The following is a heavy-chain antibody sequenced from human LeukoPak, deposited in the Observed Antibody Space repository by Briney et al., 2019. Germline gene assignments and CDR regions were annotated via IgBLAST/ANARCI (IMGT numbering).Heavy chain of an antibody. V-gene: IGHV4-59*08. J-gene: IGHJ2*01. Sequence: PSETLSLTCTVSGGSISGYYWGWIRQPPGKGLQWIWYIYYSGSTNYNASLKSRVTISVDTSKNQFSLKLSSVTAADTAVYFCARLVPGYGYDWYFDLWGRGTLVTVSS. CDR1: GGSISGYY. CDR2: IYYSGST. D-gene: IGHD5-18*01. CDR3: ARLVPGYGYDWYFDL.